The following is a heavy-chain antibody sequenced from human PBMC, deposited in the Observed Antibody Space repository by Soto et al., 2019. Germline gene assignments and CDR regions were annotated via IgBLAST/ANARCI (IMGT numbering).Heavy chain of an antibody. CDR2: IYYSGST. V-gene: IGHV4-39*01. D-gene: IGHD3-16*01. CDR3: ASLRLGYFDY. CDR1: GGSISSSSYY. Sequence: QLQLQESGPGLVKPSETLSLTCTVSGGSISSSSYYWGWIRQPPGKGLEWIGSIYYSGSTYNNPSLKSRVTISVDTSKNQFSLRLSSVTAADTAVYYCASLRLGYFDYWGQGTLVTVSS. J-gene: IGHJ4*02.